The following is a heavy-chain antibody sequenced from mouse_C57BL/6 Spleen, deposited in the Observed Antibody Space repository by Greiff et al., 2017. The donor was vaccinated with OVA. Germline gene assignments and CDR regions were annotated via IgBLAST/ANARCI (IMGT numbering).Heavy chain of an antibody. V-gene: IGHV1-52*01. CDR3: ARTGDFYAMDY. CDR1: GYTFTSYW. Sequence: QAQLQQPGAELVRPGSSVKLSCKASGYTFTSYWMHWVKQRPIQGLEWIGNIDPSDSETHYNQKFKDKATLTVDKSSSTAYMQLSSLTSEDSAVYYCARTGDFYAMDYWGQGTSVTVSS. J-gene: IGHJ4*01. D-gene: IGHD2-13*01. CDR2: IDPSDSET.